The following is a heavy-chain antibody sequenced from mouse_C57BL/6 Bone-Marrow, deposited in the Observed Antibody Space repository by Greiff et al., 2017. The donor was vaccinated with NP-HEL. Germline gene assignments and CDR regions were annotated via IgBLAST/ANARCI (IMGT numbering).Heavy chain of an antibody. Sequence: EVQLQESGPGLVKPSQSLSLTCSVTGYSITSGYYWNWIRQFPGNKLEWMGYISYDGSNNYNPSLKNRISITRYTSKNQFFLKLNSVTTEDTATYYCASEDFDYWGQGTTLTVSS. CDR1: GYSITSGYY. CDR3: ASEDFDY. V-gene: IGHV3-6*01. J-gene: IGHJ2*01. CDR2: ISYDGSN.